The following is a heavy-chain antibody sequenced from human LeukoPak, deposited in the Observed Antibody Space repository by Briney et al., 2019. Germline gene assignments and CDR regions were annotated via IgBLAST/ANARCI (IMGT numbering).Heavy chain of an antibody. V-gene: IGHV3-23*01. CDR1: GFTFSSYA. Sequence: TGGSLRLSCAASGFTFSSYAMNWVRQAPGEGLEWVSGISANVVSTYYAHSVKGRFTISRDNSKTTLYLQMNSLRAEDTAVYYCAKGRSAAVTSALNYWGQGTLVTVSS. CDR2: ISANVVST. D-gene: IGHD4-23*01. J-gene: IGHJ4*02. CDR3: AKGRSAAVTSALNY.